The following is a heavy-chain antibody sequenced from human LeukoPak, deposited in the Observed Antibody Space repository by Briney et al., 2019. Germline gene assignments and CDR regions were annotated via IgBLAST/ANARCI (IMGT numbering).Heavy chain of an antibody. CDR2: ILYSGTS. J-gene: IGHJ4*02. Sequence: SETLSLTCTVSGASFSSNYWSWIRQPPGKGLEWIGYILYSGTSNYNPSLKSRVTISVDTSKNQFSLKLSSVTAADTAVYYCARAGKPGYNYPYYFDYWGQGTLVTVSS. V-gene: IGHV4-59*01. D-gene: IGHD5-24*01. CDR3: ARAGKPGYNYPYYFDY. CDR1: GASFSSNY.